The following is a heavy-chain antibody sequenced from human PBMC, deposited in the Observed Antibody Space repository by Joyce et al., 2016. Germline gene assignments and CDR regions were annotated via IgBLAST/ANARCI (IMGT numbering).Heavy chain of an antibody. Sequence: EVQLVESGGGLVKPGESLRLSCTASGFIFSSYSMTWVRQGPGKWLEWVSSISRDNTYIFHADSVKGRFTISRDNARNSLYLQMNSLRAEDTAVYYCARDVLTTVTKAYGYWGQGTLVAVSS. J-gene: IGHJ4*02. D-gene: IGHD4-11*01. CDR3: ARDVLTTVTKAYGY. CDR1: GFIFSSYS. V-gene: IGHV3-21*01. CDR2: ISRDNTYI.